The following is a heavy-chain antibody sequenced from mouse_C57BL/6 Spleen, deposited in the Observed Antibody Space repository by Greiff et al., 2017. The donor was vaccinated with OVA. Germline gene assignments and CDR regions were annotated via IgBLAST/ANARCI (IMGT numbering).Heavy chain of an antibody. J-gene: IGHJ3*01. CDR3: ARGELGLFAY. Sequence: VQLQQSGPELVKPGASVKISCKASGYSFTSYYIHWVKQRPGQGLEWIGWIYPGSGNTKYNEKFKGKATLTADTSSSTAYMQLSSLTSEDSAVYYCARGELGLFAYWGQGTLVTVSA. V-gene: IGHV1-66*01. CDR2: IYPGSGNT. D-gene: IGHD4-1*01. CDR1: GYSFTSYY.